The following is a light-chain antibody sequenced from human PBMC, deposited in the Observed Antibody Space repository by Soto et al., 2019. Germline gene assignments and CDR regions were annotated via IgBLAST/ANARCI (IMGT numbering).Light chain of an antibody. CDR2: EVS. V-gene: IGLV2-14*01. J-gene: IGLJ1*01. Sequence: QAARTQPACVSGSPGQSITISCTGTGSDVGGYNYVSWYQQHPGKAPKLMIYEVSNRPSGVSNRFSGSRSGTTASLTISGLQAEDEADYYCSSYTSSSTLFGTGTKVTVL. CDR1: GSDVGGYNY. CDR3: SSYTSSSTL.